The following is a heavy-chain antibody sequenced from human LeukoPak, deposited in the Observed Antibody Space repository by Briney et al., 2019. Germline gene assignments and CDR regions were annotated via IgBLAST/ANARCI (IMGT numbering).Heavy chain of an antibody. CDR1: GGSISSYY. V-gene: IGHV4-59*01. Sequence: PSETLSLTCTVSGGSISSYYWNWIRQPPGKGLEWIGYMSNSGSTNYNPSLKSRVSISVDTSKNQFSLKLSSVTAADTAVYYCVRSGPYWNYYGMDVWGQGTTVTVSS. CDR2: MSNSGST. D-gene: IGHD2-8*02. CDR3: VRSGPYWNYYGMDV. J-gene: IGHJ6*02.